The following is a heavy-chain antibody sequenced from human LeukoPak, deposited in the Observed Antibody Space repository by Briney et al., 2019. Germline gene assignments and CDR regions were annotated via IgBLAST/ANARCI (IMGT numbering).Heavy chain of an antibody. D-gene: IGHD6-13*01. CDR3: ARDVFLGSSWYVGY. V-gene: IGHV4-38-2*02. CDR2: ISHSVAT. J-gene: IGHJ4*02. CDR1: GSSITSNYY. Sequence: PSETLSLTCSVSGSSITSNYYWGWVRQSPGRGREGIGTISHSVATYYNPSLKTRVTISLDTSKNQFSLKLTSVTAAGTAVYYCARDVFLGSSWYVGYWGQGTLVTVSP.